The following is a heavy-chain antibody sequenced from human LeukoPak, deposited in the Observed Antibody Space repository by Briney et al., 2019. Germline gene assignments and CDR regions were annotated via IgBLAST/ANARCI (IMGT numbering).Heavy chain of an antibody. Sequence: GGSLRLSCAASGFTFSSCGMHWVRQAPGKGLEWVAVISYDGSNKYYADSVKGRFTISRDNSKNTLYLQMNSLRAEDTAVYYCAKDSSYSATTGTTNYYYYYMDVWGKGTTVTVSS. V-gene: IGHV3-30*18. CDR1: GFTFSSCG. D-gene: IGHD1-1*01. CDR3: AKDSSYSATTGTTNYYYYYMDV. J-gene: IGHJ6*03. CDR2: ISYDGSNK.